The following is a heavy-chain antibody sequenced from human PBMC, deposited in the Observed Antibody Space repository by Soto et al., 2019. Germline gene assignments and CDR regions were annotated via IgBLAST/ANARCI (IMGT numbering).Heavy chain of an antibody. CDR1: GFTFSSYA. V-gene: IGHV3-23*01. CDR2: ISASGGST. Sequence: PGGSLRLSCAASGFTFSSYAMSWVRQAPGKGLEWVSSISASGGSTYYADSVKGRFTISRDNSKNTLYLQMSSLRAEDTAVYYCAKPTGYSSGDDAFDIWGQGTMVTVSS. J-gene: IGHJ3*02. D-gene: IGHD6-19*01. CDR3: AKPTGYSSGDDAFDI.